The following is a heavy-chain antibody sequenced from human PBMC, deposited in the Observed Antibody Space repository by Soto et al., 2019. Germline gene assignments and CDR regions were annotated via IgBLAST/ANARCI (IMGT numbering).Heavy chain of an antibody. CDR2: IKSKTDGGTT. Sequence: GSLRLSCAASGFTFSNAWMNWVRQAPGKGLEWVGRIKSKTDGGTTDYAAPVKGRFTISRDDSKNTLYLQMNSLKTEDTAVYYCTTTYCSGGSCYSAGDAFDIWGQGTMVTVSS. D-gene: IGHD2-15*01. J-gene: IGHJ3*02. CDR3: TTTYCSGGSCYSAGDAFDI. CDR1: GFTFSNAW. V-gene: IGHV3-15*07.